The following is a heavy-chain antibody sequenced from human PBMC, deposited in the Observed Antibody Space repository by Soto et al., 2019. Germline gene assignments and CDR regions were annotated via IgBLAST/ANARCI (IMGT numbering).Heavy chain of an antibody. J-gene: IGHJ4*02. Sequence: SETLSLTCTVSGGSISSNSWPWIRQPPGKGLEWIGYVYNSGSTNYNPSLKSRVTISEDTSKSQFSLKVNSMTAADTAVYYCARYRREAVAGYTLDNWGQGILVTVSS. V-gene: IGHV4-59*01. CDR2: VYNSGST. CDR1: GGSISSNS. D-gene: IGHD6-13*01. CDR3: ARYRREAVAGYTLDN.